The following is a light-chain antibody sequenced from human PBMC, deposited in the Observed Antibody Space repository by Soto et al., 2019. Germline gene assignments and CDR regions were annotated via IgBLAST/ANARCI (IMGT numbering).Light chain of an antibody. Sequence: QPVLTQPPSASGTPGQRVTISCSGSYSNVETNYVYWYQQVPGTAPKLLIYTNDQRPSGVPDRFSASKSGTSASLAISGLRYEDEADYFCSATDDSLGGPVFGGGTKLTVL. CDR1: YSNVETNY. J-gene: IGLJ2*01. V-gene: IGLV1-47*02. CDR2: TND. CDR3: SATDDSLGGPV.